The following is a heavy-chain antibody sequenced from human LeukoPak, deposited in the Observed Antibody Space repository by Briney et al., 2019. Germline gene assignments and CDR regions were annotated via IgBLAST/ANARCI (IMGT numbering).Heavy chain of an antibody. J-gene: IGHJ4*02. V-gene: IGHV3-7*01. CDR2: LNPYGNDK. D-gene: IGHD3/OR15-3a*01. CDR1: GLTFTNYW. Sequence: GGTLRLSCAASGLTFTNYWMTWVRQAPGKGLEWVANLNPYGNDKYYDDSVKGRFTISRDNARDSLYLEMHSLRAEDTAIYYCSRDLGTGRPHDVWGRGTLVTVSS. CDR3: SRDLGTGRPHDV.